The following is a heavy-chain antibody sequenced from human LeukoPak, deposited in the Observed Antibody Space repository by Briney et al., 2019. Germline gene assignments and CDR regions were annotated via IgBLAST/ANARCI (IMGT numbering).Heavy chain of an antibody. Sequence: GGSLRLYCAASGFIFVHYAMSWVRQAAGKGLEWVSGISGRGGSIYYADSVKGRLTISRDKSKTTLYLQMNSLRADDPAVSYCAKDTQQWLVGYFQYWGQGTLVTVSS. CDR1: GFIFVHYA. D-gene: IGHD6-19*01. J-gene: IGHJ1*01. CDR3: AKDTQQWLVGYFQY. V-gene: IGHV3-23*01. CDR2: ISGRGGSI.